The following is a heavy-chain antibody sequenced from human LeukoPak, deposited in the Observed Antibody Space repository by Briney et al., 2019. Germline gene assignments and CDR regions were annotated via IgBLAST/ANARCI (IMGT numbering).Heavy chain of an antibody. CDR3: ARVLLERPGIDSFDM. V-gene: IGHV3-48*02. J-gene: IGHJ3*02. Sequence: GGSLRLSCGASGFRLGSYSMDWVRQAPGKGLEWVSYINSGSYTIYYADSVKGRFTISRDNAGKSLYLQMNSLRDEDTAVYYCARVLLERPGIDSFDMWGQGTMVTVSS. D-gene: IGHD1-1*01. CDR2: INSGSYTI. CDR1: GFRLGSYS.